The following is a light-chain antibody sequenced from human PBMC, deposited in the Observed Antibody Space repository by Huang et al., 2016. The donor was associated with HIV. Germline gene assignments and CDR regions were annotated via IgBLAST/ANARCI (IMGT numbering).Light chain of an antibody. Sequence: DIQMTQSPSSLSASVGDRVTITCRASKSISSYLNWYQQKPGKAPKLLIYTESSLQSGVPSRFGGSGSGTDFSLTISSLQPEDFATYYCQQSYSTLYTFGQGTKLEIK. V-gene: IGKV1-39*01. CDR3: QQSYSTLYT. CDR2: TES. J-gene: IGKJ2*01. CDR1: KSISSY.